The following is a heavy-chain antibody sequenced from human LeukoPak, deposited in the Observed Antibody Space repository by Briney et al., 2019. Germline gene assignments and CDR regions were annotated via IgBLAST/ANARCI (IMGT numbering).Heavy chain of an antibody. Sequence: AGGSLRLSCAASGFTFSSYGMHWVRQAPGKGLEWVAVIWYDGSNKYYADSVKGRFTISRDNSKNTLYLQMNSLRAEDTAVYYCARDPSWNYILDYWGQGTLVTVSS. J-gene: IGHJ4*02. D-gene: IGHD1-7*01. CDR1: GFTFSSYG. CDR3: ARDPSWNYILDY. V-gene: IGHV3-33*01. CDR2: IWYDGSNK.